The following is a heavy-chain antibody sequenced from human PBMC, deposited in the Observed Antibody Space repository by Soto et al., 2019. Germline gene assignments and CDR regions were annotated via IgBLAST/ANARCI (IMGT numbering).Heavy chain of an antibody. CDR2: ISNSSSYI. J-gene: IGHJ4*02. D-gene: IGHD5-12*01. Sequence: EVQLVESGGGLVKPGGSLRLSCAASGFTFSSYSMNWVRQAPGKGLEWVSSISNSSSYIYYADSVKGRFTISRDNAKNSLYLQMNSLRAEDTAVYYCARDRGYSGYDGGGDYWGQGTLVTVSS. V-gene: IGHV3-21*01. CDR1: GFTFSSYS. CDR3: ARDRGYSGYDGGGDY.